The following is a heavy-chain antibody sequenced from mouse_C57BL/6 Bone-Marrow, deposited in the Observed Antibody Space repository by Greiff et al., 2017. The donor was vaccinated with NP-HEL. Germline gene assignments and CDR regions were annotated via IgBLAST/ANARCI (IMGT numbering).Heavy chain of an antibody. CDR3: ARSGSSPAWFAY. CDR2: IYPGSGST. J-gene: IGHJ3*01. Sequence: VQLQQPGAELVNPGASVKMSCKASGYTFTSYWITWVKQRPGQGLEWIGDIYPGSGSTNYNEKFKSKATLTVDTSSSTAYMQLSSLTSEDSAVYYCARSGSSPAWFAYWGQGTLVTVSA. V-gene: IGHV1-55*01. CDR1: GYTFTSYW. D-gene: IGHD1-1*01.